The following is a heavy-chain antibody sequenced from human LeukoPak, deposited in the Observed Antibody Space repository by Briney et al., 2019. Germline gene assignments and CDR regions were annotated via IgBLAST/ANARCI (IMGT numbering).Heavy chain of an antibody. CDR3: ARSNIVVVTAVPDY. CDR2: INPNSGGT. Sequence: ASVKVSCKASGYTFTGYYMHWVRQAPGQRLEWMGWINPNSGGTNYAQKFQGRVTMTRDTSISTAYMELSRLRSDDTAVYYCARSNIVVVTAVPDYWGQGTLVTVSS. J-gene: IGHJ4*02. V-gene: IGHV1-2*02. D-gene: IGHD2-21*02. CDR1: GYTFTGYY.